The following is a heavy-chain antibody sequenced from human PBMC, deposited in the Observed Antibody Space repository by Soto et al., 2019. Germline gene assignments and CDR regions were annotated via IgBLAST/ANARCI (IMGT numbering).Heavy chain of an antibody. D-gene: IGHD3-3*01. CDR1: GYSFTSYW. V-gene: IGHV5-51*01. Sequence: PGESLKISCKGSGYSFTSYWIGWVRQMPGKGLEWMGIIYPGDSDTRYSPSLQGQVTISADKSISTAYLQWSSLKASDTAMYYCATHSRITIFGVVSTREGYFDYWGQGTLVTVSS. J-gene: IGHJ4*02. CDR2: IYPGDSDT. CDR3: ATHSRITIFGVVSTREGYFDY.